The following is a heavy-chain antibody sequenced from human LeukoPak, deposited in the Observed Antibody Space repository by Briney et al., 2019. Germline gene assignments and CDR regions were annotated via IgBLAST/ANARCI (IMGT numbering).Heavy chain of an antibody. CDR1: GGSFSGYY. Sequence: PSETLSLTCAVYGGSFSGYYWSWIRQPPGKGLEWIGEINHSGSTNYNPSLKSRVTISVDTSKNQFSLKLSSVTAADTAVYYCARDHLRTSSGSYYIYYGMDVWGQGTTVTVSS. CDR3: ARDHLRTSSGSYYIYYGMDV. CDR2: INHSGST. D-gene: IGHD3-10*01. V-gene: IGHV4-34*01. J-gene: IGHJ6*02.